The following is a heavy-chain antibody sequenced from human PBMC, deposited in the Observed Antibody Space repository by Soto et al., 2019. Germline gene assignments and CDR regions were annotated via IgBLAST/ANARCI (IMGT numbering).Heavy chain of an antibody. CDR1: GYTFTGYY. D-gene: IGHD2-8*01. V-gene: IGHV1-2*02. Sequence: GASVKVSCKASGYTFTGYYMHWVRQAPGQGLEWMGWINPNSGGTNYAQKFQGRVTMTRDTSISTAYMELSRLRSDDTAVYYCARDTRSPYCTNCVCYSSPYYYYGMDVWGQGTTVTVSS. CDR3: ARDTRSPYCTNCVCYSSPYYYYGMDV. J-gene: IGHJ6*02. CDR2: INPNSGGT.